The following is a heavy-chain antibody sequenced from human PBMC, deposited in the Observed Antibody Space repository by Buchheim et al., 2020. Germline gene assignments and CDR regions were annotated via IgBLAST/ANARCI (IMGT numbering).Heavy chain of an antibody. CDR2: IYYSGST. Sequence: QLQLQESGPGLVKPSETLSLTCTVSGGSISSSSYYWGWIRQPPGKGLEWIGSIYYSGSTYYNPSLKSRVTISVDTSKNQFSLKLSSVTAADTAVYYCARLDQDPGYSSSWFDYWGQGTL. CDR3: ARLDQDPGYSSSWFDY. J-gene: IGHJ4*02. D-gene: IGHD6-13*01. V-gene: IGHV4-39*01. CDR1: GGSISSSSYY.